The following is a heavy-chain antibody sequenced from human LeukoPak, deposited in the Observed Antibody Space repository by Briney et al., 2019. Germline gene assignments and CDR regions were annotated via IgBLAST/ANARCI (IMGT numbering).Heavy chain of an antibody. J-gene: IGHJ4*02. V-gene: IGHV3-23*01. CDR2: ISGSGGNT. D-gene: IGHD3-22*01. CDR1: GFTVSSYG. CDR3: AKEDYFDTKGCEDY. Sequence: GGSLRLSCGASGFTVSSYGMSWVRQAPGKGLEWVSAISGSGGNTYYADSVKGRFTISRDNSKNTLYLQMNSLRAEDTAVYYCAKEDYFDTKGCEDYWGQGTLVTVSS.